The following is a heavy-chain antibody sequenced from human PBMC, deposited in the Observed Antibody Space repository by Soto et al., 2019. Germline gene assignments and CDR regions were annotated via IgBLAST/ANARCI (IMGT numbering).Heavy chain of an antibody. CDR3: ARQWLDSYYFDY. D-gene: IGHD6-19*01. J-gene: IGHJ4*02. V-gene: IGHV3-64*01. CDR2: ISSNGAST. Sequence: EVQLVESGGGLVQPGGSLRLSCEASGFTFSSYAMHWVRQAPGQGLEYVSAISSNGASTYYANSVKGRFTISRDNSKNTLYLQMGSLRAEDMAVYYCARQWLDSYYFDYWGQGTLVTVSS. CDR1: GFTFSSYA.